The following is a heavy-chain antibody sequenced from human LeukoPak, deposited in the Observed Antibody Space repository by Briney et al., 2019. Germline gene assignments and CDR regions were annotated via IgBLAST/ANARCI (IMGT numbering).Heavy chain of an antibody. V-gene: IGHV1-46*01. CDR1: GYTFTSYY. J-gene: IGHJ3*02. CDR2: INPSGGST. CDR3: ARAGMGDGYLKVRGAFDI. D-gene: IGHD5-24*01. Sequence: ASVKVSCKASGYTFTSYYMHWVRQAPGQGLEWMGIINPSGGSTSYAQKFQGGVTMTRDTSTSTVYMELSSLRSEDTAVYYCARAGMGDGYLKVRGAFDIWGQGTMVTVSS.